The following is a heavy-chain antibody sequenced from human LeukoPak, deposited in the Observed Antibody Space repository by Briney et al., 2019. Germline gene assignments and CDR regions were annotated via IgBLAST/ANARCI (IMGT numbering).Heavy chain of an antibody. V-gene: IGHV3-72*01. Sequence: GGSLRLSCAASGFTFSDYLMDWVRQAPGKGLEWVGRIRKKDKSYTTQYAPSVEGRFTISRDDSKSSLYLQMNSLKAEDTAVYYCAREGMWYYDSSGQGAFDIWGQGTMVTVSS. CDR2: IRKKDKSYTT. J-gene: IGHJ3*02. CDR3: AREGMWYYDSSGQGAFDI. CDR1: GFTFSDYL. D-gene: IGHD3-22*01.